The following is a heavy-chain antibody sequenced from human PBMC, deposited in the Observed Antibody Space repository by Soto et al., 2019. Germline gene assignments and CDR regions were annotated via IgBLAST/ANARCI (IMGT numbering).Heavy chain of an antibody. CDR1: GFSLTTSGVG. CDR2: IYWDDDK. D-gene: IGHD3-3*01. V-gene: IGHV2-5*02. CDR3: AHRVLRTVFGLVTTTAIYFDF. J-gene: IGHJ4*02. Sequence: QITLNESGPTVVRPTETLTLTCRFSGFSLTTSGVGVGWIRQSPGKAPEWLALIYWDDDKRYSASLKSRLTITKDTAKNQVVLTVADLDTTDTATYYCAHRVLRTVFGLVTTTAIYFDFWCQGTPVAVSS.